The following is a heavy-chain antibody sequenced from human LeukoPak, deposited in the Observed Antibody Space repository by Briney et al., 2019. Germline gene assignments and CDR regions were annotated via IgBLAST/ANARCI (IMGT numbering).Heavy chain of an antibody. CDR3: ARGRDFWSGYQDY. D-gene: IGHD3-3*01. CDR1: GGSISSGGYY. V-gene: IGHV4-31*03. J-gene: IGHJ4*02. Sequence: TSETLSLTCTVSGGSISSGGYYWSSIRQHPGKGLEWIGYIYYSGSTYYNPSLKSRVTISVDTSKNRFSLKLSSVTAADTAVYYCARGRDFWSGYQDYWGQGTLVTVSS. CDR2: IYYSGST.